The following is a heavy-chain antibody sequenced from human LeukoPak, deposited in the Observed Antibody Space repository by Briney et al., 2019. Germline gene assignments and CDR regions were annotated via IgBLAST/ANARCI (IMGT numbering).Heavy chain of an antibody. Sequence: GGSLRLSCAASGFTFSSYGMHWVRQAPGKGLEWVAVISYNGSNKYYADSVKGRFTISRDNSKNTLYLQMNSLRAEDTAVYYCAKGDYYFDYWGQGTLVTVSS. CDR2: ISYNGSNK. CDR1: GFTFSSYG. V-gene: IGHV3-30*18. J-gene: IGHJ4*02. D-gene: IGHD3/OR15-3a*01. CDR3: AKGDYYFDY.